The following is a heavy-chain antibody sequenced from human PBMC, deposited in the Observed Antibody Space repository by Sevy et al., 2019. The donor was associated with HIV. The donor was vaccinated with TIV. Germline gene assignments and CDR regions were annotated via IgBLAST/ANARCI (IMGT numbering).Heavy chain of an antibody. D-gene: IGHD6-25*01. J-gene: IGHJ4*02. CDR3: AKTDRIAALGQFDY. CDR1: GFTFSRFA. V-gene: IGHV3-23*01. Sequence: GGCLRLSCAASGFTFSRFAMSWVRQAPGKGLEWVSIISGSGDITYYEQSVKGRFTISRDNSKNTLSLQMNSLRAEDTAIYFCAKTDRIAALGQFDYWGQGTLVTVSS. CDR2: ISGSGDIT.